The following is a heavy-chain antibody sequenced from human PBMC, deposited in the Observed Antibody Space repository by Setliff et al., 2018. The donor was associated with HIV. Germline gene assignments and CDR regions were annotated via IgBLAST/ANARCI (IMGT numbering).Heavy chain of an antibody. Sequence: GESLKISCAVSGLTFSRYGFHWVRQVPGKGLDWVTFIQYDESNKYYGDSVRGRFTISRDNSKNTLYLQMNSLRSEDTAVYFCAKSCNSGPTHWNIDVWGTGTTVTVSS. CDR1: GLTFSRYG. CDR2: IQYDESNK. D-gene: IGHD1-1*01. V-gene: IGHV3-30*02. CDR3: AKSCNSGPTHWNIDV. J-gene: IGHJ6*03.